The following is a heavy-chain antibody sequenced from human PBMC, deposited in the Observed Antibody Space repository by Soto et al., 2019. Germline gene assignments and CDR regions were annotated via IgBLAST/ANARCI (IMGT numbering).Heavy chain of an antibody. D-gene: IGHD3-10*01. J-gene: IGHJ6*03. CDR2: INHSGST. CDR3: ARGGIGTYYYYYMDV. Sequence: PSETLSLTCAVYGGSFSGYYWSWIRQPPGKGLEWIGEINHSGSTNYNPSLKSRVTISVDTSKNQFSLKLSSVTAADTAVYYCARGGIGTYYYYYMDVWGKGTTVTVSS. V-gene: IGHV4-34*01. CDR1: GGSFSGYY.